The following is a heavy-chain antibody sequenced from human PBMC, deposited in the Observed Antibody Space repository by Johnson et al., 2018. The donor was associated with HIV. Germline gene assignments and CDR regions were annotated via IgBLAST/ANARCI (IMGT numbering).Heavy chain of an antibody. Sequence: VQLVESGGGLAQPAWSPRLSCAASQFTFSSYYMNCVRQAPGNGLELVGQVNPNGGSTYLIDSGKDRFNISRDNAKNTLHLQMNSLRAEDTAVYYCAKGLGGAFDIWGQGTMVTVSS. D-gene: IGHD3-16*01. CDR2: VNPNGGST. CDR3: AKGLGGAFDI. CDR1: QFTFSSYY. V-gene: IGHV3-25*05. J-gene: IGHJ3*02.